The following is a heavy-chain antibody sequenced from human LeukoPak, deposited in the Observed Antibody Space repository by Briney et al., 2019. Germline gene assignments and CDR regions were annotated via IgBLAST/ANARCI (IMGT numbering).Heavy chain of an antibody. J-gene: IGHJ4*02. D-gene: IGHD3-10*01. CDR3: ARRFGESRFDY. CDR1: GGSFSGYY. Sequence: SETLSLTCAVYGGSFSGYYWSWIRQPPGKGLEWIGEINHSGSTNYNPSLKSRVTISVDTSKNQLSLKLSSVTAADTAVYYCARRFGESRFDYWGQGTLVTVSS. V-gene: IGHV4-34*01. CDR2: INHSGST.